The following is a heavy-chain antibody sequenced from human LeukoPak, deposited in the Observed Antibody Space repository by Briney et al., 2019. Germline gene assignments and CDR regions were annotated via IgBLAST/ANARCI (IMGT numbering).Heavy chain of an antibody. D-gene: IGHD4-11*01. J-gene: IGHJ4*02. CDR1: GYTFTSYY. V-gene: IGHV1-46*01. CDR3: AITPTVTTPFDY. Sequence: ASVKVSCKASGYTFTSYYMHWVRQAPGQGLEWMGIINPSGGSTSYEQKFQGRVTMTRDTSTSTVYMELSSLRSENTAVYYCAITPTVTTPFDYWGQGTLVTVSS. CDR2: INPSGGST.